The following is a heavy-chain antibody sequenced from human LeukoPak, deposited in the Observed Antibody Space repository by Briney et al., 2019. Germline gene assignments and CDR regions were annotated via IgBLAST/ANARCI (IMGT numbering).Heavy chain of an antibody. CDR3: ARGTSGSPVDY. J-gene: IGHJ4*02. CDR2: IYDTGNT. V-gene: IGHV4-59*11. CDR1: GDSISSHY. Sequence: SETLSLTCTVSGDSISSHYWTWIRQPPGGGLEWIGYIYDTGNTNYSPSLKSRVTISVDTSKNQFSLRLNSVTAADTAIYYCARGTSGSPVDYWGQGTLVTVSS. D-gene: IGHD3-10*01.